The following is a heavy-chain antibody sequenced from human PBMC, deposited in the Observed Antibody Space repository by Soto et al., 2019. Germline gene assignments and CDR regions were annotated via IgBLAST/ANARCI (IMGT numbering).Heavy chain of an antibody. V-gene: IGHV3-48*01. CDR2: ISNSGSST. Sequence: GGSLRLSCGASGVTFSSYSMNWVRQAPGKGLEWIAYISNSGSSTYYADSVKGRSTISRDNAKNSLYLQMNSLRAEETAVYYCAIRGPYYYYLDVWGKGTTVTVSS. CDR3: AIRGPYYYYLDV. J-gene: IGHJ6*03. CDR1: GVTFSSYS. D-gene: IGHD3-10*01.